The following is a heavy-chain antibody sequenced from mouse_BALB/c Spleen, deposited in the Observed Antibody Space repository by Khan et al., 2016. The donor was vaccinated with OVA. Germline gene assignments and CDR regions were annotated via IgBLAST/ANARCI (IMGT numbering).Heavy chain of an antibody. D-gene: IGHD2-3*01. CDR2: IYPGSDNA. Sequence: VQLQESGPELVKPGASVKMSCKASGYTFTYYVITWVKQRTGQGLEWIGEIYPGSDNAYYNERFKGKATLTADKSSNTTHMQLSSLTSEDSAVDFCARGDGYYVYFDYRGRGTTLTVSS. J-gene: IGHJ2*01. V-gene: IGHV1-81*01. CDR3: ARGDGYYVYFDY. CDR1: GYTFTYYV.